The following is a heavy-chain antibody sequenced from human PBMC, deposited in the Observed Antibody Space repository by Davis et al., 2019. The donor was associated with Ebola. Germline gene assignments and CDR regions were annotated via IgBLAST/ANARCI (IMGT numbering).Heavy chain of an antibody. CDR2: IYPGDSDT. CDR3: ARLHGDYRYFDL. V-gene: IGHV5-51*01. Sequence: GESLKISCKGSGYSFTNYWIGWVRQMPGRGLEWMGIIYPGDSDTRYSPSFQGQVTIPADNSISTAYLQWNSLKASDTAVYYCARLHGDYRYFDLWGRGTLVTVSS. D-gene: IGHD4-17*01. CDR1: GYSFTNYW. J-gene: IGHJ2*01.